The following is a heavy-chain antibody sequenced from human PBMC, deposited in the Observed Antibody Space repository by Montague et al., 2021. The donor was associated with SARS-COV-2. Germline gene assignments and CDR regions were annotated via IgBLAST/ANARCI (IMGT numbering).Heavy chain of an antibody. V-gene: IGHV4-4*07. J-gene: IGHJ4*02. CDR3: ARTPTRPLSLDS. D-gene: IGHD6-6*01. CDR1: GASITGFP. CDR2: VTTSGTT. Sequence: SETLSLTCAVSGASITGFPWSWVRQPAGKGLEWIGRVTTSGTTNYSPSLRSRVTMSVDTSKNQFSLNLNSVTAADTAIYYCARTPTRPLSLDSWGQGTLVTASS.